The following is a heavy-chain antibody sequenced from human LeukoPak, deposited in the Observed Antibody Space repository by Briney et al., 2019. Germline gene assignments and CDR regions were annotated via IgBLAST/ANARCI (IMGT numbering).Heavy chain of an antibody. CDR2: TYYRSKWYK. Sequence: SQTLSLTCAISGGSVSSNSAAWNWIRQSPSRGLEWLGWTYYRSKWYKDYAVSVKSRITINPDTSKNQFSLQLNSVTPEDTAVYYCATREGIRSSWTSFDYWGPGTLVTVSS. J-gene: IGHJ4*02. CDR1: GGSVSSNSAA. CDR3: ATREGIRSSWTSFDY. V-gene: IGHV6-1*01. D-gene: IGHD6-13*01.